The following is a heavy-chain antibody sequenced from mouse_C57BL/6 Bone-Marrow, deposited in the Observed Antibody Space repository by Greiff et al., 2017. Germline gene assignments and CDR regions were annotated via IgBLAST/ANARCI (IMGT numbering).Heavy chain of an antibody. CDR1: GFTFSDYY. CDR2: INYDGSST. J-gene: IGHJ1*03. V-gene: IGHV5-16*01. CDR3: ARDGGYGSRYWYFDV. Sequence: EVQVVESEGGLVQPGSSMQLSCTAPGFTFSDYYMACVRQVPEKGLEWVANINYDGSSTYYLDSLKSRFIISRDNAKNILYLQMSSLKSEDTATYYCARDGGYGSRYWYFDVWGTVTTVTVSS. D-gene: IGHD1-1*01.